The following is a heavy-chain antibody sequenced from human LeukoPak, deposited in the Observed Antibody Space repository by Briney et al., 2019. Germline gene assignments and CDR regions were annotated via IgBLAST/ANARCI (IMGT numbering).Heavy chain of an antibody. V-gene: IGHV3-21*01. Sequence: KPGVSLRLSCAASGFTFSSYSMNWVRQAPGKGLEWVSSISSSSSYIYYADSVKGRFTISRDNAKNSLYLQMNSLRAEDTAVYYCASFPRSIAAAGTNYWGQGTLVTVSS. D-gene: IGHD6-13*01. CDR3: ASFPRSIAAAGTNY. J-gene: IGHJ4*02. CDR1: GFTFSSYS. CDR2: ISSSSSYI.